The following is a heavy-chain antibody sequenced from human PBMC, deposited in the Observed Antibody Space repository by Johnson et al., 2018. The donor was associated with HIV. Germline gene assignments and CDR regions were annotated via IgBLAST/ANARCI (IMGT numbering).Heavy chain of an antibody. J-gene: IGHJ3*02. CDR3: AREKLGSTEYDAFEI. V-gene: IGHV3-11*04. CDR2: ISSIGTTM. CDR1: GFTFSDYY. Sequence: QMQLVESGGGLVKPGGSLRLSCAASGFTFSDYYMSWIRQAPGKGLEWVSSISSIGTTMYYADSVKGRFTISRNNVRNSLYLQMSSLRAADTAVYYCAREKLGSTEYDAFEIWGQGTMVTVSS. D-gene: IGHD4-17*01.